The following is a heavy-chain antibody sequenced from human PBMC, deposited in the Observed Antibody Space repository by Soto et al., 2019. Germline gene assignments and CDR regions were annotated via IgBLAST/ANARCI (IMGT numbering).Heavy chain of an antibody. D-gene: IGHD1-26*01. Sequence: ASGKVCCKASTFTFTSSAVQWVRQARGQRLEWIGWIVVVSGNTKYAQNFQERVTITRDMSSGTAYLELSSLRSEDTAVYYCATHREGATYYFDYWGQGTLVTVSS. CDR2: IVVVSGNT. J-gene: IGHJ4*02. CDR3: ATHREGATYYFDY. V-gene: IGHV1-58*01. CDR1: TFTFTSSA.